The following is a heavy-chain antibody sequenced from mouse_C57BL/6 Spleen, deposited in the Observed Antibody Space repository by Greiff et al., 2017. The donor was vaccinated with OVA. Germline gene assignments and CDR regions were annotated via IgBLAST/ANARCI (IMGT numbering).Heavy chain of an antibody. CDR1: GYTFTSYW. CDR2: INPSNGGT. Sequence: VQLQQPGTELVKPGASVKLSCKASGYTFTSYWMHWVKQRPGQGLEWIGNINPSNGGTNYNEKFKSKATLTVDKSSSTAYMQLSSLTSEDSAVYYCAILGGTTVVASYYYAMDYWGQGTSVTVSS. V-gene: IGHV1-53*01. J-gene: IGHJ4*01. CDR3: AILGGTTVVASYYYAMDY. D-gene: IGHD1-1*01.